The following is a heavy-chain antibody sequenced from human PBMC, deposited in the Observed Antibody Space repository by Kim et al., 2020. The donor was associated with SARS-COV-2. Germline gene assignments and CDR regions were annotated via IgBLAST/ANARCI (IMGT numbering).Heavy chain of an antibody. CDR3: ARVICGRYGRWIDP. J-gene: IGHJ5*02. V-gene: IGHV3-72*01. CDR1: GFTFSDHF. CDR2: TRNKANSYTT. Sequence: GGSLRLSCAASGFTFSDHFMDWVRQAPGKGLEWVGRTRNKANSYTTAYSASVKGRFTISRDDSKNSLYLQMNSLKTEDTAFYYCARVICGRYGRWIDPWG. D-gene: IGHD1-26*01.